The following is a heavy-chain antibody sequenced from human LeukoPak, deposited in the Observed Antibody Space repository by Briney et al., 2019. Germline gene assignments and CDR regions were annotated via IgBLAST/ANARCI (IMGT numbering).Heavy chain of an antibody. J-gene: IGHJ6*02. CDR3: AREEAAGMGDYYGMDV. V-gene: IGHV3-53*01. CDR1: GFTVSSNY. D-gene: IGHD6-13*01. CDR2: IYSGGST. Sequence: PGGSLRLSCAASGFTVSSNYMSWVRQAPGKGLEWVSVIYSGGSTYYADSVKGRFTISRDNSKNTLYLQMNSLRAEDTAVYYCAREEAAGMGDYYGMDVWGQGTTVTVSS.